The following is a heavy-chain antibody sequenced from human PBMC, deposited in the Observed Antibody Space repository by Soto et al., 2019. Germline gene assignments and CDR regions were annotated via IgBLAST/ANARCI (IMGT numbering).Heavy chain of an antibody. CDR3: XXXXXXXXXXXXDX. J-gene: IGHJ4*02. CDR1: GGSISSGGYY. CDR2: IYYSGST. V-gene: IGHV4-31*03. Sequence: QVQLQESGPGLVKPSQTLSLTCTVSGGSISSGGYYWSWIRQHPGKGREWIGYIYYSGSTYYNPSLKSRVTISVDTSKNQFSLKLSSVTAAXXXXXXXXXXXXXXXXXXXDXXGQGTLVTVSS.